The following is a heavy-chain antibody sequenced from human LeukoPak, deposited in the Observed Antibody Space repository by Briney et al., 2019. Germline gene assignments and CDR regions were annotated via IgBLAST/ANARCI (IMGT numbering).Heavy chain of an antibody. CDR3: ARTPRHSSSWSYYYYGMDV. V-gene: IGHV4-4*07. CDR2: IYTSGST. J-gene: IGHJ6*02. CDR1: GGSISSYC. D-gene: IGHD6-13*01. Sequence: SETLSLTCTVSGGSISSYCWSWIRQPAGKGLEWIGRIYTSGSTNYNPSLKSRVTMSVDTSKNQFSLKLSSVTAADTAVYYCARTPRHSSSWSYYYYGMDVWGQGTTVTVSS.